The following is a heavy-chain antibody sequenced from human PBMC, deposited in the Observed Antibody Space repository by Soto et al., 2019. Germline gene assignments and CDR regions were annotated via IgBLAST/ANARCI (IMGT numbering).Heavy chain of an antibody. J-gene: IGHJ4*02. CDR2: IIPIFGTT. Sequence: QVQLVQSGAEVKKPGSSVKVSCKASGGTFSTYTIGWVRQAPGHGLEWMGGIIPIFGTTNYAQKFQGRVTITADASTSTAYMDLSSLRSDDTAVYYCASVSTWLHSGPFDYWGQGTLVTVSS. D-gene: IGHD5-12*01. CDR3: ASVSTWLHSGPFDY. V-gene: IGHV1-69*12. CDR1: GGTFSTYT.